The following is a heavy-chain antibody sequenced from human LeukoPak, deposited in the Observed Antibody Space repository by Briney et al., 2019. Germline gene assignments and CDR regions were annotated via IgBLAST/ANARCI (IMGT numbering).Heavy chain of an antibody. CDR3: ARSRFLEWLWAY. D-gene: IGHD3-3*01. J-gene: IGHJ4*02. CDR1: GGSFSGYY. CDR2: IYYSGST. Sequence: SETLSLTCVVYGGSFSGYYWSWIRQPPGKGLEWIGSIYYSGSTYYNPSLKSRVTISVDTSKNQFSLKLSSVTAADTAVYYCARSRFLEWLWAYWGQGTLVTVSS. V-gene: IGHV4-34*01.